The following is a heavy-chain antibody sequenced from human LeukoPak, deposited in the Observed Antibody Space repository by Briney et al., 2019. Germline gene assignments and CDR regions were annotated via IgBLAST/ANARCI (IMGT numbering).Heavy chain of an antibody. D-gene: IGHD6-13*01. J-gene: IGHJ4*02. CDR2: INHSGST. CDR3: ARKRQQQLVWGFDY. CDR1: GGSFSGYY. Sequence: SSETLSLTCAVYGGSFSGYYWSWIRQPPGKGLEWIGEINHSGSTNYNPSLKSRVTISVDTSKNQFSLKLSSVTAADTAVYYCARKRQQQLVWGFDYWGQGTLVTVSS. V-gene: IGHV4-34*01.